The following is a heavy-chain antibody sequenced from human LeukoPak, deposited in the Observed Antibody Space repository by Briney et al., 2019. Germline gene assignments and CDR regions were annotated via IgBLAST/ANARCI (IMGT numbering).Heavy chain of an antibody. D-gene: IGHD2-2*01. J-gene: IGHJ5*02. CDR1: GGPISSYS. CDR3: ARLVVPAAYQNWFDP. CDR2: FYHSGST. V-gene: IGHV4-59*13. Sequence: SETLSLTCTVSGGPISSYSWSWIRQSPGKGLEWIGYFYHSGSTNYNPSLKSRVTISVDTSKNQFSLNLSSVTAADTAVYYRARLVVPAAYQNWFDPWGQGTLVTVSS.